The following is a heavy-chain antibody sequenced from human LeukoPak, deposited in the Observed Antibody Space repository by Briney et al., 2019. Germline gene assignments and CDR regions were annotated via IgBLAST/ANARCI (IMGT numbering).Heavy chain of an antibody. D-gene: IGHD3-22*01. CDR2: INSDGSST. CDR1: GFTFSSYW. Sequence: PGGSLRLSCAASGFTFSSYWMHWVRQAPGKGLVWVSRINSDGSSTSYADSVKGRFTISRDNAKNTLYLRMNSLRAEDTAVYYCARAVGYYYDSSGYLDYWGQGTLVTVSS. V-gene: IGHV3-74*01. CDR3: ARAVGYYYDSSGYLDY. J-gene: IGHJ4*02.